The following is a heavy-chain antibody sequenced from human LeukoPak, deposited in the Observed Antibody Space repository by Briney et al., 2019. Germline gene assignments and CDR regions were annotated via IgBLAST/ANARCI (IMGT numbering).Heavy chain of an antibody. V-gene: IGHV3-21*01. CDR3: ARVQWGGYYFDY. J-gene: IGHJ4*02. D-gene: IGHD3-16*01. CDR1: GFTFSSYS. CDR2: ISRSRSYI. Sequence: GGSLRLSCAASGFTFSSYSMNWVRQAPGKGLEWVSSISRSRSYIYYADSVKGRFTISRDNAKSSLYLQMNSLRAEDTAVYYCARVQWGGYYFDYWGQGTLVTVSS.